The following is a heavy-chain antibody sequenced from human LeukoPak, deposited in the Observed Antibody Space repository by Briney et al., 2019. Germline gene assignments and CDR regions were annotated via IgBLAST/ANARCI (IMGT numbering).Heavy chain of an antibody. CDR2: ISSSSSYI. D-gene: IGHD3-3*01. CDR3: AGYDFWRGYFDY. CDR1: GFTFSSYS. V-gene: IGHV3-21*01. Sequence: GGSLRLSCAASGFTFSSYSMNWVRQAPGKGLEWVSSISSSSSYIYYADSVKGRFTISRDNAKNSLYLQMNSLRAEDTAVYYCAGYDFWRGYFDYWGQGTLVTVSS. J-gene: IGHJ4*02.